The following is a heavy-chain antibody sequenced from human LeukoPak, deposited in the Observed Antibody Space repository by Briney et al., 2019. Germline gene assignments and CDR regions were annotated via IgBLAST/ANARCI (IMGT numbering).Heavy chain of an antibody. CDR2: VSGSGVAT. J-gene: IGHJ4*02. D-gene: IGHD2-21*01. CDR3: ATSSDWPYYFHY. CDR1: GFTFRSYS. V-gene: IGHV3-23*01. Sequence: GGSLRLSCAASGFTFRSYSMNWVRQAPGKGLEWASTVSGSGVATYFADSVKGRFTISRDNSKNTLFLEMNNLRAEDAAVYYCATSSDWPYYFHYWGQGTLVTVSS.